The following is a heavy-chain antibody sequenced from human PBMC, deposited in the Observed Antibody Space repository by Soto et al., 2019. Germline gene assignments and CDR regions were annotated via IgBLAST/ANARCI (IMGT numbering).Heavy chain of an antibody. CDR2: FDPEDGET. CDR3: ATDLIAARPSIV. D-gene: IGHD6-6*01. CDR1: GYTLTEIS. V-gene: IGHV1-24*01. Sequence: ASVKVSCKVSGYTLTEISMHWVRQAPGKGLEWMGGFDPEDGETIYAQKFQGRVTMTEDTSTDTAYTELSSLRSEDTAVYYCATDLIAARPSIVWGQGTLVTVSS. J-gene: IGHJ4*02.